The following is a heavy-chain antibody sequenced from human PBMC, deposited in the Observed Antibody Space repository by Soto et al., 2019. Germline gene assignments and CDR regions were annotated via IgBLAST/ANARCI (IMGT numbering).Heavy chain of an antibody. CDR2: IYNDGTYS. V-gene: IGHV3-74*01. D-gene: IGHD3-10*01. CDR1: GFIFKMYW. J-gene: IGHJ4*02. CDR3: TRGPRPISTGTGAY. Sequence: GGSLRLSCAASGFIFKMYWMHWVRQSPGKGLVWTSRIYNDGTYSDYADSVRGRFTISRDNVNDTLYLQMNNLRAEDSGLYYCTRGPRPISTGTGAYWGQGTQVTVSS.